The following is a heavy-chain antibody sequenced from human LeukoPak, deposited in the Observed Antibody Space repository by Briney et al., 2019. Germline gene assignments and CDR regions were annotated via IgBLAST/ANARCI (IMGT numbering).Heavy chain of an antibody. CDR2: INPSGGST. CDR3: ARDNYDILTGYYQQNWFDP. CDR1: GYTFTSYY. J-gene: IGHJ5*02. V-gene: IGHV1-46*01. Sequence: ASVKVSCKASGYTFTSYYMHWVRQAPGQGLEWMGIINPSGGSTSYAQKFQGRVTMTRDMSTSTVYMELSSLRSDDTAVYYCARDNYDILTGYYQQNWFDPWGQGTQVTVSS. D-gene: IGHD3-9*01.